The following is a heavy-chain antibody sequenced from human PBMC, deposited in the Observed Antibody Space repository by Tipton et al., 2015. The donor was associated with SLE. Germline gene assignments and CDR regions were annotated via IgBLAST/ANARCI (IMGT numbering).Heavy chain of an antibody. CDR2: IYTSGST. D-gene: IGHD4-23*01. J-gene: IGHJ4*02. CDR3: ARDCYGGNSACFDY. Sequence: TLSLTCTVSGGSISSGSYYWSWIRQPAGKGLEWIGRIYTSGSTNYNPSLKSRVTISVDTSKNQFSLKLSSVTAADTAVYYCARDCYGGNSACFDYWGQGTLVTVSS. V-gene: IGHV4-61*02. CDR1: GGSISSGSYY.